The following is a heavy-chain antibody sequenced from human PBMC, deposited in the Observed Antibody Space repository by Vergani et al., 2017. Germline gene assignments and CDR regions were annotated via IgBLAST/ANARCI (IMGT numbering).Heavy chain of an antibody. D-gene: IGHD1-26*01. CDR2: IISSSSTI. Sequence: EVQLVESGGGLVQPGGSLRLSCAASGFTFSSYSMNWVRQAPGKGLEWVSYIISSSSTIYYADSVKGRFTISRDNAKNTLYLQMNSLRAEDTAVYYCAKRNSGSYPRVDYFDYWGQGTLVTVSS. CDR1: GFTFSSYS. J-gene: IGHJ4*02. V-gene: IGHV3-48*01. CDR3: AKRNSGSYPRVDYFDY.